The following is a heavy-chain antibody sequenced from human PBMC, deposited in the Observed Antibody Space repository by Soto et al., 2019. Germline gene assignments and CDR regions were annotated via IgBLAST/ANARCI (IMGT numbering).Heavy chain of an antibody. Sequence: GASVKVSCKASGYTFTSYCISWVRQAPGQGLEWMGWISAYNGNTNYAQKLQGRVTMTTDTSTSTAYMELRSLRSDDTAVYYCARGVAYWGFMITFGGVMNDYWGQGTLVTVSS. CDR2: ISAYNGNT. J-gene: IGHJ4*02. D-gene: IGHD3-16*01. CDR3: ARGVAYWGFMITFGGVMNDY. V-gene: IGHV1-18*01. CDR1: GYTFTSYC.